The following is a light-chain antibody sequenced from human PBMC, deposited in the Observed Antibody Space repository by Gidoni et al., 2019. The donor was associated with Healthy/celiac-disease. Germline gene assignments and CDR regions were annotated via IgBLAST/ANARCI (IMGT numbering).Light chain of an antibody. CDR3: QQYYGT. Sequence: DIVMTQSPDSLAVSLGERATINCKSSQRVLYSSNNKNYLAWYQQKPGQPPKLLIYWASTRESGVPDRFSGSGSGTDFTLTISSLQAEDVAVYYCQQYYGTFXXXTKVEIK. CDR1: QRVLYSSNNKNY. J-gene: IGKJ1*01. CDR2: WAS. V-gene: IGKV4-1*01.